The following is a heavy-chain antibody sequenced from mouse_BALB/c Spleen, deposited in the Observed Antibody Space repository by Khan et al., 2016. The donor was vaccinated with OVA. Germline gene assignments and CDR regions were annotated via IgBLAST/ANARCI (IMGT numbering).Heavy chain of an antibody. J-gene: IGHJ1*01. CDR3: DRISAYWDTDV. V-gene: IGHV9-1*02. D-gene: IGHD6-2*01. CDR1: GYTFTNYG. CDR2: INTYTGEP. Sequence: QIQLVQSGPELKKPGETVKISCKASGYTFTNYGMNWVKQAPGKGLKWMGWINTYTGEPTYADDFKGRFVFTLETSARTAYLQISNLTNEDMTTXVCDRISAYWDTDVWGQGTSVTVSS.